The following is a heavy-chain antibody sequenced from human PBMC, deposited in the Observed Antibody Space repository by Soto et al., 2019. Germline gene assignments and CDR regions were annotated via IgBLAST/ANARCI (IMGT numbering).Heavy chain of an antibody. Sequence: EXLSLTCTVSGVSISSDYWSWIRQPPGKGLEWIGYIYYSGSTNYNPSLKSRVTISVDTSKNQFSLKLSSVTAADTAVYYCARSETTGTLNWFDPWGQGTLVTVSS. CDR3: ARSETTGTLNWFDP. D-gene: IGHD4-4*01. V-gene: IGHV4-59*01. J-gene: IGHJ5*02. CDR2: IYYSGST. CDR1: GVSISSDY.